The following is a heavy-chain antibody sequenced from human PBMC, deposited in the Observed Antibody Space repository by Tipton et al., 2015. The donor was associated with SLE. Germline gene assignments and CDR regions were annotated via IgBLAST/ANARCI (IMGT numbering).Heavy chain of an antibody. CDR2: TSYDGNFK. V-gene: IGHV3-30*04. Sequence: SLRLSCTASGFIFSDFAMHWVRQAQGKGLEWVAVTSYDGNFKFYADSVKGRFTISRDNSRSTLYLKMDSLRTEDTALYYCARANRENDYGDSVVAFDIWGQGTMVTVSS. J-gene: IGHJ3*02. D-gene: IGHD4-17*01. CDR1: GFIFSDFA. CDR3: ARANRENDYGDSVVAFDI.